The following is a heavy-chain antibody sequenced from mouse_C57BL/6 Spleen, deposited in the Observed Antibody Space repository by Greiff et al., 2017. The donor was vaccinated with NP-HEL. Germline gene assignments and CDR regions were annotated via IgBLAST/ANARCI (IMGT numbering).Heavy chain of an antibody. Sequence: VQLQQPGAELVMPGASVKLSCKASGYTFTSYWMHWVKQRPGQGLEWIGEIDPSDSYTNYNQKFKGKSTLTVDKSSSTAYMQLSSLTSEDSAVYYGARTGWLRQGFDYWGQGTTLTVSS. V-gene: IGHV1-69*01. D-gene: IGHD2-2*01. J-gene: IGHJ2*01. CDR3: ARTGWLRQGFDY. CDR2: IDPSDSYT. CDR1: GYTFTSYW.